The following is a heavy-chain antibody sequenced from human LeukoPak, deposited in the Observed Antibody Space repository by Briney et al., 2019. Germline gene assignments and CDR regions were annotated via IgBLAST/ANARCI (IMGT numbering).Heavy chain of an antibody. CDR3: ARAPFVVVPAAIRLRYYYYGMDV. CDR2: INPNSGGT. Sequence: ASVKVSCKASGYTFTGYYMHWVRQAPGQGLEWMGWINPNSGGTNYAQKFQGRVTMTRDTSIGTAYMELSRLRSDDTAVYYCARAPFVVVPAAIRLRYYYYGMDVWGQGTTVTVSS. V-gene: IGHV1-2*02. CDR1: GYTFTGYY. D-gene: IGHD2-2*02. J-gene: IGHJ6*02.